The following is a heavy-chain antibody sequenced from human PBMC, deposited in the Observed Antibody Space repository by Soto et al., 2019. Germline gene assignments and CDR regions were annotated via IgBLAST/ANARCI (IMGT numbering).Heavy chain of an antibody. CDR2: IYYSGST. Sequence: PSETLSLTCTFSGGSISSYYWSWFRQPPGKGLEWIGYIYYSGSTNYNPSLKSRVTISVDTSKNQSSLKLSSVTAADTAVYYCERGGQLSDAFDIWGQGTMVTVSS. V-gene: IGHV4-59*01. J-gene: IGHJ3*02. D-gene: IGHD5-18*01. CDR3: ERGGQLSDAFDI. CDR1: GGSISSYY.